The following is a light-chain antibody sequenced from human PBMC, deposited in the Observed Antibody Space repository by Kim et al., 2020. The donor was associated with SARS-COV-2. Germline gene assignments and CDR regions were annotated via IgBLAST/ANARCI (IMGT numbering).Light chain of an antibody. CDR1: QSISSW. J-gene: IGKJ2*01. CDR3: QQYNSSPYT. V-gene: IGKV1-5*03. CDR2: KAS. Sequence: ASVGDRVTITCRASQSISSWLAWYQQKPGKAPKLLIYKASSLESGVPSRFSGSGSGTEFTLTISSLQPDDFATYYCQQYNSSPYTFGQGTKLEI.